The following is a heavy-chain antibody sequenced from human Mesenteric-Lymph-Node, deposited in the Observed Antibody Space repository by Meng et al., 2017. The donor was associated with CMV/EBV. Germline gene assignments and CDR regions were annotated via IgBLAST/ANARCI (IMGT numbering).Heavy chain of an antibody. CDR1: GYTFTGYY. CDR3: ARHWNGGNSGGLSGFDY. J-gene: IGHJ4*02. V-gene: IGHV1-2*02. Sequence: ASVKVSCKASGYTFTGYYIHWVRQAPGQGLEWMGWISPNTGGTNYAQKFQGRVTITADKSTSTAYMELSSLRSEDTAVYYCARHWNGGNSGGLSGFDYWGQGTLVTVSS. D-gene: IGHD4-23*01. CDR2: ISPNTGGT.